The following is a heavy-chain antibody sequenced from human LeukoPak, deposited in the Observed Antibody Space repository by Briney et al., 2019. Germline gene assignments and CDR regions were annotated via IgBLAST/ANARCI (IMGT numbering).Heavy chain of an antibody. Sequence: ASVKLSCKASGYTFTSYDINWVRQSTGQGLEWRGWMNPNSGNTGYAQKFQGKVTITRNTSISTAYMELSSLRSEDTAVYYCARGLISHASAFDIWGQGTMVTVSS. D-gene: IGHD2-2*01. CDR1: GYTFTSYD. V-gene: IGHV1-8*03. CDR3: ARGLISHASAFDI. CDR2: MNPNSGNT. J-gene: IGHJ3*02.